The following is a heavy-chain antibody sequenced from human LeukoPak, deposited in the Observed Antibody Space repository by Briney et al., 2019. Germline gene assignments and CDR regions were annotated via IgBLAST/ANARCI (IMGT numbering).Heavy chain of an antibody. Sequence: ASVKVSGKTSGYTFTDYDINWVRQATGQGLEWLGWMSPGSGYTGYAQKFQGRVTMTRDISITTAYVELSSLRSEDTAVYYCARGIEAGVDYWGQGTLVTVPS. J-gene: IGHJ4*02. CDR3: ARGIEAGVDY. D-gene: IGHD6-25*01. CDR2: MSPGSGYT. V-gene: IGHV1-8*02. CDR1: GYTFTDYD.